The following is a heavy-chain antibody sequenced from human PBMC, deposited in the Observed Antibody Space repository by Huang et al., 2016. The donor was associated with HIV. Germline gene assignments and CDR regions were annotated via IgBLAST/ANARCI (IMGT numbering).Heavy chain of an antibody. J-gene: IGHJ2*01. V-gene: IGHV4-34*01. D-gene: IGHD6-13*01. CDR1: GGSVSGHY. Sequence: QVQLQQWGAGLLKPSETLSLTCAVYGGSVSGHYWSWFRQPPGKGLAWIAEINDKGYTNYNPSLKSRVTISVHTSRNQFSLKLNSVTAADAAVYYCARASWYEPRSWYFGLWGRGTLVTVSS. CDR3: ARASWYEPRSWYFGL. CDR2: INDKGYT.